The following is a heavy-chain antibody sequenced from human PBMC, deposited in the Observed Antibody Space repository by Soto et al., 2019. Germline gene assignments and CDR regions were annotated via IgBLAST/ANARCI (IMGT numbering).Heavy chain of an antibody. CDR1: GYTFTSYA. CDR2: INAGNGNT. CDR3: ARDRDVLRYFDWITAGFHT. D-gene: IGHD3-9*01. V-gene: IGHV1-3*01. J-gene: IGHJ5*02. Sequence: GASVKVSCKASGYTFTSYAMHWVRQAPGQRLEWMGWINAGNGNTKYSQKFQGRVTITRDTSASTAYMELSSLRSEDTAVYYCARDRDVLRYFDWITAGFHTWGQGTLVTVSS.